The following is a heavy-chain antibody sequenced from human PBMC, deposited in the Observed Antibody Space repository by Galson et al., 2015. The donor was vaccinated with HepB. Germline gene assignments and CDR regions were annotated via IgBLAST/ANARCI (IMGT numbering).Heavy chain of an antibody. CDR3: ADDANYYDSSGYFGY. V-gene: IGHV3-30*18. J-gene: IGHJ4*02. CDR2: ISYDGSNK. D-gene: IGHD3-22*01. CDR1: GFTFSSYG. Sequence: SLRLSCAASGFTFSSYGMHWVRQAPGKGLEWVAVISYDGSNKYYADSVKGRFTISRDNSKNTLYLQMNSLRAEDTAVYYCADDANYYDSSGYFGYWGQGTLVTVSS.